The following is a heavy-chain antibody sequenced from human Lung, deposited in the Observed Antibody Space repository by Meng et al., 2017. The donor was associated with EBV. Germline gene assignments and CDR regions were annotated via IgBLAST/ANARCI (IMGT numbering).Heavy chain of an antibody. Sequence: VQLQASGPGLAKPSQTLSLTCTGSGGSIRFGDYYWSWIRQPPGKGLEWIGYIYDSGSTSYNPSLMSRVTISVDTSRNQFSLKLTSVTAADTAVYYCAREYSSSSGLPGPWGQGTLVTVSS. CDR3: AREYSSSSGLPGP. CDR2: IYDSGST. D-gene: IGHD6-6*01. CDR1: GGSIRFGDYY. J-gene: IGHJ5*02. V-gene: IGHV4-30-4*08.